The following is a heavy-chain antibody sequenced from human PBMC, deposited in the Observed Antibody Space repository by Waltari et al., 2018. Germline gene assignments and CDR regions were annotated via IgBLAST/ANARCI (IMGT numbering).Heavy chain of an antibody. D-gene: IGHD3-3*01. J-gene: IGHJ3*02. CDR2: INHSGST. CDR1: GSFSGYY. CDR3: ARGRLRFLEWLSHASGAFDI. V-gene: IGHV4-34*01. Sequence: GSFSGYYWSWIRQPPGKGLEWIGEINHSGSTNYNPSLKSRVTISVDTSKNQFSLKLSSVTAADTAVYYCARGRLRFLEWLSHASGAFDIWGQGTMVTVSS.